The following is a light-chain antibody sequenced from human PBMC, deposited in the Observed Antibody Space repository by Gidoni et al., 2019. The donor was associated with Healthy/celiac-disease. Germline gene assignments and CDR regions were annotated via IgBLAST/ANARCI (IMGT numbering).Light chain of an antibody. CDR1: SIRSYY. J-gene: IGLJ2*01. Sequence: SSELTQDPAVSVALGQTVGFPCQGASIRSYYASWYQQKPGQAPVLVLDGNNNRPSAIPDRFSGSSSGNTASLTITGAQAEEEADYYCNSRDSSVNHVVFGGGTKLTVL. CDR3: NSRDSSVNHVV. V-gene: IGLV3-19*01. CDR2: GNN.